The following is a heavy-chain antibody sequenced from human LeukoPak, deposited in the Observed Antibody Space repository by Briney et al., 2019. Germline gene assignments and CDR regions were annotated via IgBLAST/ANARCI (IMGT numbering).Heavy chain of an antibody. J-gene: IGHJ3*02. D-gene: IGHD3-9*01. CDR2: ISSSGSTI. CDR3: ARDSVRYDAFDI. Sequence: GGSLRLSCAASGFTFSDYYMGWIRQAPGKGLEWVSYISSSGSTIYYADSVKGRFTISRDNAKNSLYLQMNSLRAEDTAVYYCARDSVRYDAFDIWGQGTMVTVSS. V-gene: IGHV3-11*01. CDR1: GFTFSDYY.